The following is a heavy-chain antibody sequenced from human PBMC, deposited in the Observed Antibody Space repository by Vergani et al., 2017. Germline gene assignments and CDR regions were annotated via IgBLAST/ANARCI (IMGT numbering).Heavy chain of an antibody. V-gene: IGHV4-39*01. CDR2: IYYSGST. CDR1: GGSISSSSYY. CDR3: ARLSLGYGDVPHGDY. Sequence: QLQLQESGPGLVKPSETLSLTCTVSGGSISSSSYYWGWIRQPPGKGLEWIGSIYYSGSTYYTPSLKSRVTISVDTSKNQFSLKLSSVTAADTAVYYCARLSLGYGDVPHGDYWGQGTLVTVSS. J-gene: IGHJ4*02. D-gene: IGHD4-17*01.